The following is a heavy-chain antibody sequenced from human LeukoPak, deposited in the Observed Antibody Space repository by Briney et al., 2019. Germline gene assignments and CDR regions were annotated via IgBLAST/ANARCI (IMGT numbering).Heavy chain of an antibody. J-gene: IGHJ4*02. V-gene: IGHV3-74*01. Sequence: GGSLRLSCAASGFTFSSYWMHWLRQEPRKGLVWVSRISTDGSSRSYADSVKGRFTISRDNGKNTLYLQMNSLRAEDTAVYYCATGGSYFDYWGQGTQVTVSS. CDR3: ATGGSYFDY. CDR2: ISTDGSSR. CDR1: GFTFSSYW. D-gene: IGHD1-1*01.